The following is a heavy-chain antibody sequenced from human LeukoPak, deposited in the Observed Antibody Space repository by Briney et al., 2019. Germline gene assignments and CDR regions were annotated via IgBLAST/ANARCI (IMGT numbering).Heavy chain of an antibody. CDR2: ISGSGGST. D-gene: IGHD3-9*01. V-gene: IGHV3-23*01. Sequence: GGSVRLSCAASKFTFSSFSMSWVRQAAGRGLEWVSAISGSGGSTYYADSVKGRFTISRDNSKNPLYLQMNSLRAKDTAVYYCAKGHSLRSYDWLDYWGQGTLVTVPS. CDR3: AKGHSLRSYDWLDY. CDR1: KFTFSSFS. J-gene: IGHJ4*02.